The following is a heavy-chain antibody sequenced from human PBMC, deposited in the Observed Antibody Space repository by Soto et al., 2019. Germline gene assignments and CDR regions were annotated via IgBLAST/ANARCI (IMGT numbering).Heavy chain of an antibody. V-gene: IGHV4-31*03. J-gene: IGHJ5*02. CDR1: GGSSRNGGYY. Sequence: TLSLTCTVSGGSSRNGGYYCSWIRQHPGKGLEWIGYIYYSGSTYYNPSLKSRVTISVDTSKNQFSLKLSSVTAADTAVYYCERDKEQLPYNWFDPWGQGTLVTVSS. D-gene: IGHD6-13*01. CDR2: IYYSGST. CDR3: ERDKEQLPYNWFDP.